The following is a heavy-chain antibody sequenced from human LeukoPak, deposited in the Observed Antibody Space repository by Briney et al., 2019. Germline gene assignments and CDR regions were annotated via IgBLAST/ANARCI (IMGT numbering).Heavy chain of an antibody. CDR3: AREADTAMVKGTYYFDY. V-gene: IGHV3-7*03. Sequence: GGSLRLSCAASGFTFSSYWMSWVRQAPGKGLEWVANKKQDGSEKYYVDSVKGRFTISRDNAKNSLYLQMNSLRAEDTAVYYCAREADTAMVKGTYYFDYWGQGTLVTVSS. D-gene: IGHD5-18*01. J-gene: IGHJ4*02. CDR2: KKQDGSEK. CDR1: GFTFSSYW.